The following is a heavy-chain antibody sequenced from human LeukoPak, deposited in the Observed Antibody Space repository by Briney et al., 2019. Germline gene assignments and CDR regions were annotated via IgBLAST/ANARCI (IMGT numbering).Heavy chain of an antibody. CDR2: ISWNSGSI. CDR1: GFTFSSYA. Sequence: GGSLRLSCAASGFTFSSYAMHWVRQAPGKGLEWVSGISWNSGSIGYADSVKGRFTISRDNAKTSLYLQMNSLRAEDTALYYCAKDLGPGSMATSPGFDYWGQGTLVTVSS. D-gene: IGHD5-24*01. V-gene: IGHV3-9*01. J-gene: IGHJ4*02. CDR3: AKDLGPGSMATSPGFDY.